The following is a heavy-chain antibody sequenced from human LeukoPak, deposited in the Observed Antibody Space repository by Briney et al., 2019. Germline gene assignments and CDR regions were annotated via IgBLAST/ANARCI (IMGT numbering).Heavy chain of an antibody. CDR2: IYYSGST. CDR1: GGSISSGGYY. CDR3: AKLIAAAPDDAFDI. V-gene: IGHV4-61*08. J-gene: IGHJ3*02. D-gene: IGHD6-13*01. Sequence: SETLSLTCTVSGGSISSGGYYRSWIRQPPGKGLEWIGYIYYSGSTNYNPSLKSRVTISVDTSKNQFSLKLSSVTAADTAVYYCAKLIAAAPDDAFDIWGQGTMVTVSS.